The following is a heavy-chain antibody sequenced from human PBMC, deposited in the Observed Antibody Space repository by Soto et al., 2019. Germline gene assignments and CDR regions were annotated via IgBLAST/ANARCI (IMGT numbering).Heavy chain of an antibody. CDR1: GFIPSSYA. CDR3: AKDAIMVSSSFNYFDF. V-gene: IGHV3-23*01. J-gene: IGHJ4*02. D-gene: IGHD6-13*01. CDR2: ISGSGGAT. Sequence: GGSLRLSCVVSGFIPSSYAMSWVRQAPGRGLEWVSGISGSGGATSYADSVKGRFTISRDNSKNTLYLQMNSLSAEDTAIYYCAKDAIMVSSSFNYFDFWGQGALVTVSS.